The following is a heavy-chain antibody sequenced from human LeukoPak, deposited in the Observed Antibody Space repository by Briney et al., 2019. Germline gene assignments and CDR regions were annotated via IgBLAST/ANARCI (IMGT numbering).Heavy chain of an antibody. J-gene: IGHJ4*02. D-gene: IGHD3-22*01. CDR3: ARVPNSSGPFDY. V-gene: IGHV1-69*13. CDR1: GYTFTGYY. CDR2: IIPIFGTV. Sequence: SVKVSCKASGYTFTGYYMHWVRQAPGQGLEWMGGIIPIFGTVNYAQKFQGRVTITADESTSTAYMELSSLRSEDTAVYYCARVPNSSGPFDYWGQGTLVTVSS.